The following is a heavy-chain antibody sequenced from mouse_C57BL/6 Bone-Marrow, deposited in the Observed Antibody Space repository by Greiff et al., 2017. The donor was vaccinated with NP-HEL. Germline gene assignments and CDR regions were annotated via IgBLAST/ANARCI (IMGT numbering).Heavy chain of an antibody. CDR3: AVLRRFDY. CDR1: GFTFSSYG. J-gene: IGHJ2*01. Sequence: DVKLVESGGDLVKPGGSLKLSCAASGFTFSSYGMSWVRQTPDKRLEWVATISSGGSYTYYPDSVKGRFTISRDNAKNTLYLQMSSLKSEDTAMYYCAVLRRFDYWGQGTTLTVSS. CDR2: ISSGGSYT. D-gene: IGHD1-1*01. V-gene: IGHV5-6*02.